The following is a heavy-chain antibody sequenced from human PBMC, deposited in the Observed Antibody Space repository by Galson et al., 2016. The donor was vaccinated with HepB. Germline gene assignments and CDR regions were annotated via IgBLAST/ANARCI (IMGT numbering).Heavy chain of an antibody. J-gene: IGHJ2*01. CDR3: VKGGPSTLTMRWYFDL. V-gene: IGHV3-23*01. Sequence: SLRLSCAASGFTFSDYIMSWVRQAPGKGLEWVSAISGSGDSTYYAGSMKGRVDISRENSKNTFFLQMNSLRADDTGVYYCVKGGPSTLTMRWYFDLLGRGTLVTVSS. CDR2: ISGSGDST. D-gene: IGHD4-17*01. CDR1: GFTFSDYI.